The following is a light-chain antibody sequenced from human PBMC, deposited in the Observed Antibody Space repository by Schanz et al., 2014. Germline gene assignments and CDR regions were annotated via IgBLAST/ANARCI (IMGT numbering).Light chain of an antibody. Sequence: EIVLTQSPGTLSLSPGERATLSCRASQSVSSSYLAWYQQKPGQAPRLLIYGASSRATGIPDRFSGSGSGTDFTLTISRLEPEDFAMYYCHEYASSPPWTFGQGTKVEVK. CDR2: GAS. J-gene: IGKJ1*01. CDR3: HEYASSPPWT. CDR1: QSVSSSY. V-gene: IGKV3-20*01.